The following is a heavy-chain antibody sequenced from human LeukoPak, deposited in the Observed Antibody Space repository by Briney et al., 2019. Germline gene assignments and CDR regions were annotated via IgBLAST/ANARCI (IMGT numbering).Heavy chain of an antibody. Sequence: SETLSLTCTVSGGSFSGYYWGWIRQSPGKGLEGVGCIYYGGSSQYNPSLKSRVTISLDTSKNQFSLRLSSVTAADTAVYYCAIIPPGYSFGFDYWGQGSLVTVSS. CDR1: GGSFSGYY. CDR3: AIIPPGYSFGFDY. J-gene: IGHJ4*02. CDR2: IYYGGSS. D-gene: IGHD5-18*01. V-gene: IGHV4-59*08.